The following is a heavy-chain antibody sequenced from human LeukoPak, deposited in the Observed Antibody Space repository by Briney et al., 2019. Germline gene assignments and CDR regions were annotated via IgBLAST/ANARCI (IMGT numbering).Heavy chain of an antibody. V-gene: IGHV4-30-2*01. J-gene: IGHJ4*02. D-gene: IGHD2-21*02. CDR1: GGPISSGGYS. CDR2: IYHSGST. CDR3: ARTKLYCGGDCYCYFDY. Sequence: SETLSLTCAVSGGPISSGGYSWSWIRQPPGKGLEWIGYIYHSGSTYYNPSLKSRVTISVDRSKNQFSLKLSSVAAADTAVYYCARTKLYCGGDCYCYFDYWGQGTLVTVSS.